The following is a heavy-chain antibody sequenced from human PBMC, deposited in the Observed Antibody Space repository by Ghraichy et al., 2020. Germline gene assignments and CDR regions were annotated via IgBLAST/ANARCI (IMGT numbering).Heavy chain of an antibody. J-gene: IGHJ4*02. CDR2: ISGSGGNT. CDR1: GFTFSSYA. V-gene: IGHV3-23*01. CDR3: AQGRENYDFWSGYMDYFDY. D-gene: IGHD3-3*01. Sequence: GGSLRLSCAASGFTFSSYAMSRVRQAPGKGLEWVSAISGSGGNTYYADSVKGRFTISRDNSKNTLYLQMSSLRAEDTAVYYCAQGRENYDFWSGYMDYFDYWGQGALVTVSS.